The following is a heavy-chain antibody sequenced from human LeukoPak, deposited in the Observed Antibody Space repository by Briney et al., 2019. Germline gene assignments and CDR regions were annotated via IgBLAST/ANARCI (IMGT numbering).Heavy chain of an antibody. CDR3: AKDGALVLGGYDSLRDY. CDR1: AFTYNNSA. CDR2: ISGSGGST. Sequence: PGGSLRLSCAASAFTYNNSAMSWARPAPGKGLEGISAISGSGGSTYYADSVKGRFTISRDNSKNTLYLQMNSLRAEDTAVYYCAKDGALVLGGYDSLRDYWGQGTLVTVSS. J-gene: IGHJ4*02. V-gene: IGHV3-23*01. D-gene: IGHD5-12*01.